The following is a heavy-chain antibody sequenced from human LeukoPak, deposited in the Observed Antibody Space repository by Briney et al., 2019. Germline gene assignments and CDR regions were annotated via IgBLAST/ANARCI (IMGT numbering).Heavy chain of an antibody. CDR1: GFTFSSYA. V-gene: IGHV3-30-3*01. D-gene: IGHD3-22*01. CDR2: ISYDGSNK. J-gene: IGHJ4*02. Sequence: QPGGSLRLSCAASGFTFSSYAMHWVRQAPGKGLEWVAVISYDGSNKYYADSVKGRFTISRDNSKNTLYLQMNSLRAEDTAVYYCARGGEFNYYDTSGYDYWGQGTLVTVSS. CDR3: ARGGEFNYYDTSGYDY.